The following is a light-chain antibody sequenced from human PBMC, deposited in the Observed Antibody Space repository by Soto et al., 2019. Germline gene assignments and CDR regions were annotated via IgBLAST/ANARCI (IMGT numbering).Light chain of an antibody. V-gene: IGLV2-14*03. CDR1: SSDVGHYNY. Sequence: QSVLTQPASVSGSPGQSITISCTGTSSDVGHYNYVSWYQHHPGKAPKLIIYDVSNRPSGVSDRFSGSKSGNTASLTISGLRAEDETDYYCSSFTRGSTWVFGGGTKVTVL. CDR3: SSFTRGSTWV. J-gene: IGLJ3*02. CDR2: DVS.